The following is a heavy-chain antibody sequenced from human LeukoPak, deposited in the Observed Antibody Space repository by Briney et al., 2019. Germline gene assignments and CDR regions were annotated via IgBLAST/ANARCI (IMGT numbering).Heavy chain of an antibody. CDR2: INQAASEE. J-gene: IGHJ4*02. Sequence: GGSRSLSCAASGFTISFYWMSWVRQAPGKGLEWLANINQAASEENYVDSVKGRFTISRDNAKNSLYLQMNSVTAEETSMNYCVRDGGYYGPDSWGQGALVSVSS. CDR1: GFTISFYW. V-gene: IGHV3-7*04. D-gene: IGHD3-10*01. CDR3: VRDGGYYGPDS.